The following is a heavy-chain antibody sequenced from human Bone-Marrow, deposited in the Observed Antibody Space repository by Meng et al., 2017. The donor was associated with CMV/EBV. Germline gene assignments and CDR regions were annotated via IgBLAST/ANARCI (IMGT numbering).Heavy chain of an antibody. D-gene: IGHD6-19*01. V-gene: IGHV4-39*07. J-gene: IGHJ5*02. CDR1: GGSISSSSYY. Sequence: GSLRLSCTVSGGSISSSSYYWGWIRQPPGKGLEWIGSIYHSGSTNYNPSLKSRVTISVDKSKNQFSLKLSSVTAADTAVYYCARAHAVARYYHWGQGTLVTVSS. CDR3: ARAHAVARYYH. CDR2: IYHSGST.